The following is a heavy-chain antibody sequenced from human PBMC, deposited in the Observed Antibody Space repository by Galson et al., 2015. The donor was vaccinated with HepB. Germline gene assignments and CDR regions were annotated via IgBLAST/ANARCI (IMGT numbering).Heavy chain of an antibody. Sequence: TLSLTCTVSGGSVSSGDYSWSWNRQPPGKALEWIGYIHNAGGTYYNPSLNSRVTISVDKTKNQFSLKMTSVTAADTAVYYCARISHTALDAWGQGTLVTVS. CDR1: GGSVSSGDYS. CDR2: IHNAGGT. V-gene: IGHV4-30-2*01. D-gene: IGHD5-18*01. CDR3: ARISHTALDA. J-gene: IGHJ5*02.